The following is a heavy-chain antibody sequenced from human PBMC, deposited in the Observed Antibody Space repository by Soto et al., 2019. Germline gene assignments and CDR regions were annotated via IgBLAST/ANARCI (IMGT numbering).Heavy chain of an antibody. V-gene: IGHV1-18*01. D-gene: IGHD1-26*01. CDR1: GYTFINYG. Sequence: QVQLVQSGAEVKKPGASVRVSCKTSGYTFINYGITWVRQAPGQGLEWMGWLSAYNGDTSSSEKLQDRFTMTTDTSTNTGYMDLRSLTSDDTAVYYCARWSAIVGGAEAVDVWGQGTMVIVSS. J-gene: IGHJ3*01. CDR3: ARWSAIVGGAEAVDV. CDR2: LSAYNGDT.